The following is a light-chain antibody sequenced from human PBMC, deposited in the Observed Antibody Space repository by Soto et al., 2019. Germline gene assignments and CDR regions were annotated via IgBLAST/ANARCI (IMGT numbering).Light chain of an antibody. CDR2: GAS. CDR1: QSVSGN. V-gene: IGKV3-15*01. Sequence: EIVMTQSPATLSVSPGERATLSCRASQSVSGNLAWYQQKPGQAPRLLIYGASTRATAIPARFSGSGSGTEFTLTISSLQSEVLEVYYCQQYNNWPPAFGQGTRGEIK. J-gene: IGKJ1*01. CDR3: QQYNNWPPA.